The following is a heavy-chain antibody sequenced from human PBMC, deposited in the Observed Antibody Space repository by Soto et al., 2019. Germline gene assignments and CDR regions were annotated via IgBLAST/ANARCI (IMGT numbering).Heavy chain of an antibody. V-gene: IGHV4-59*01. CDR2: IYCSGST. Sequence: SETLSLTCTVSGGSMSRYYWSWIRQPPGKGLEWIGYIYCSGSTNYNPSLKSRVTISVDTSKNQFSLKLSSVTAADTAVYYCASGRWLQLPGYWGQGTLVTVSS. CDR1: GGSMSRYY. CDR3: ASGRWLQLPGY. D-gene: IGHD5-12*01. J-gene: IGHJ4*02.